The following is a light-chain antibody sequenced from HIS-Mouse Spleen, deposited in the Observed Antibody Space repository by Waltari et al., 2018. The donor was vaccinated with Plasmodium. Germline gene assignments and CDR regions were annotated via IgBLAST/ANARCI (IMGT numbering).Light chain of an antibody. J-gene: IGLJ3*02. CDR1: NIGRKS. Sequence: SSELTQPLSLSVALGQTARITCGGHNIGRKSVRWYQQKPGQAPVLVIYRDSNRPSGIPERVSGSNSGNTATLTISRAQAGDEADYYCQVWDSSTVFGGGTKLTVL. CDR3: QVWDSSTV. V-gene: IGLV3-9*01. CDR2: RDS.